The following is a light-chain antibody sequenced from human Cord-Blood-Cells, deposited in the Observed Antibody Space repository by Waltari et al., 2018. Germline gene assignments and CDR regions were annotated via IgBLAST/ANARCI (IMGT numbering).Light chain of an antibody. CDR1: QSISSY. CDR2: AAS. J-gene: IGKJ1*01. Sequence: DIQMTQSPSYLSASVGARVTITCRASQSISSYLNWYQQKPGKAPKLLIYAASSLQSGVPSRFSGSGSGTDFTLTISSLQPEDFATYYCQQSYSTPPWTFGQGTKVEIK. CDR3: QQSYSTPPWT. V-gene: IGKV1-39*01.